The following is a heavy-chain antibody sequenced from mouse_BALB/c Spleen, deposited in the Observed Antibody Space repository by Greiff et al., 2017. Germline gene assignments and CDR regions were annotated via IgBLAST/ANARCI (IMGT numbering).Heavy chain of an antibody. V-gene: IGHV5-6-2*01. Sequence: EVKLMESGGDLVKPGGSLKLSCAASGFTFSSYYMSWVRQTPEKRLELVAAINSNGGSTYYPDTVKGRFTISRDNAKNTLYLQMSSLKSEDTALYYCASPNSLWFAYWGQGTLVTVSA. CDR3: ASPNSLWFAY. J-gene: IGHJ3*01. CDR2: INSNGGST. CDR1: GFTFSSYY.